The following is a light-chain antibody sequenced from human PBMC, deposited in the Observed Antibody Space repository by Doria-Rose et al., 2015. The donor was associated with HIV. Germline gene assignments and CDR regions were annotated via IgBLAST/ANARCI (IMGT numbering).Light chain of an antibody. Sequence: TQSPSFLSASVGVRVTITCRASQGISRYLAWYQQKPGKAPTLLIFGASTLQSGVPSRFSGSGSGTEFTLTISSPQPEDLATYYCQQFDSFPRTFGQGTKVELK. J-gene: IGKJ1*01. CDR3: QQFDSFPRT. CDR2: GAS. CDR1: QGISRY. V-gene: IGKV1-9*01.